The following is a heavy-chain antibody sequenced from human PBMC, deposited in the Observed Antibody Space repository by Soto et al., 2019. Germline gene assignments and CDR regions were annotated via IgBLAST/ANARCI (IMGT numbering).Heavy chain of an antibody. V-gene: IGHV4-30-4*01. D-gene: IGHD2-15*01. Sequence: SETLSLTCTVSGGSISSVDYYWSWIRQPPGKGLEWIGYIYYSGSTYYNPSLKSRVTISVDTSKNQFSLKLSSVTAADTAVYYCARFSAESAWRRWNYYYGMDVWGQGTTVTVSS. CDR2: IYYSGST. CDR3: ARFSAESAWRRWNYYYGMDV. J-gene: IGHJ6*02. CDR1: GGSISSVDYY.